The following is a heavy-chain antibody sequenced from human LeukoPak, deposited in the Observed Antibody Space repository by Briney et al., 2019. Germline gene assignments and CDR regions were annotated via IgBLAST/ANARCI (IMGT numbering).Heavy chain of an antibody. Sequence: GGSLRLSCAASGFTFSSYSMNWVRQAPGKGLEWVSAISGSGGSTYYADSVKGRFTISRDNSKNTLYLQMNSLRAEDTAVYYCATWIQLWLTDYWGQGTLVTVSS. J-gene: IGHJ4*02. D-gene: IGHD5-18*01. CDR1: GFTFSSYS. CDR2: ISGSGGST. V-gene: IGHV3-23*01. CDR3: ATWIQLWLTDY.